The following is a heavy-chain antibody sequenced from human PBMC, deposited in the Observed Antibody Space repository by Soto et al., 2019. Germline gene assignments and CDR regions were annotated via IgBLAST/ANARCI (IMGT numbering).Heavy chain of an antibody. Sequence: PGESLKISCKASGYTXASYWIGWVRQMPGKGLEWMGIIYPADSDTRYSPSFQGQVTISADKSISTAYLQWSSLKASDTAMYYCARHPGDFWSGYPPHFDYWGQGTLVTVSS. CDR2: IYPADSDT. CDR3: ARHPGDFWSGYPPHFDY. J-gene: IGHJ4*02. V-gene: IGHV5-51*01. D-gene: IGHD3-3*01. CDR1: GYTXASYW.